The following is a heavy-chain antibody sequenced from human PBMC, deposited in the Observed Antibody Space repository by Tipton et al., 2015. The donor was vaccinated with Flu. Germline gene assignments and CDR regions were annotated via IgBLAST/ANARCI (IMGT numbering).Heavy chain of an antibody. J-gene: IGHJ4*02. CDR3: ARDPNAGPFDY. Sequence: EAPGFTFSSYAMHWVRQAPGKGLEWVAVISYDGSNKYYADSVKGRFTISRDNSKNTLYLQMNSLRAEDTAVYYCARDPNAGPFDYWGQGTLVTVSS. CDR1: GFTFSSYA. V-gene: IGHV3-30*01. CDR2: ISYDGSNK.